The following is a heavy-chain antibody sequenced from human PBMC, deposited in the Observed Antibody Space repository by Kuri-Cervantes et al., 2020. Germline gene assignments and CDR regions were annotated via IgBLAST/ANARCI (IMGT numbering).Heavy chain of an antibody. CDR3: ARDRPADY. Sequence: GESLKISCAASGFTFSSYAMHWVRQAPGKGLEWVAVISSDGSNKYYADSVKGRFTISRDNSKNTLYLQMNSLRAEDTAVYYCARDRPADYWGQGTLVTVSS. V-gene: IGHV3-30*07. CDR2: ISSDGSNK. J-gene: IGHJ4*02. D-gene: IGHD6-6*01. CDR1: GFTFSSYA.